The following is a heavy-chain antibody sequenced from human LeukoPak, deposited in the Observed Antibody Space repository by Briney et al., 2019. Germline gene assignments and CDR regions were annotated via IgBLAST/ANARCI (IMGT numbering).Heavy chain of an antibody. CDR2: MYYSGSS. V-gene: IGHV4-39*07. J-gene: IGHJ3*02. D-gene: IGHD3-9*01. CDR3: ARVPYYDTLTGSPVGAFDI. CDR1: GGSISSSSYS. Sequence: PSETLSLTCTVSGGSISSSSYSWGWIRQPPGKGLEWIGSMYYSGSSYYNPSLKSRVTMSVDTSANQFSLKLSSVTAADTAVYYCARVPYYDTLTGSPVGAFDIWGQGTMVTVSS.